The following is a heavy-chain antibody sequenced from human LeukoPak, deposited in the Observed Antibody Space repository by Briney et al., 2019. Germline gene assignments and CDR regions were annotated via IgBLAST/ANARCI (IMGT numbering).Heavy chain of an antibody. CDR1: GYTFTSYG. J-gene: IGHJ5*02. Sequence: ASVKVSCKASGYTFTSYGISWVRQAPGQGLEWMGWISAYSGNTNYAQKLQGRVTMTTDTSTSTAYMELRSLRSDDTAVYYCARVRYCSSTSCPHSPTQMYNWFDPWGQGTLVTDSS. CDR2: ISAYSGNT. CDR3: ARVRYCSSTSCPHSPTQMYNWFDP. D-gene: IGHD2-2*01. V-gene: IGHV1-18*04.